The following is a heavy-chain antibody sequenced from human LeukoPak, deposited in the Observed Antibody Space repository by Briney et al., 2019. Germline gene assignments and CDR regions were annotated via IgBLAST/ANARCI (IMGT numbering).Heavy chain of an antibody. CDR2: ISSSSSYI. V-gene: IGHV3-21*01. CDR3: ARDGGYCSGGSCYSSGYYGMDV. CDR1: GFTFSSYS. Sequence: GGSLRLSCAASGFTFSSYSMNWVRQAPGKGLEWVSSISSSSSYIYYADSVKGRFTISRDNAKNSLYLQMNSLRAEDTAVYYCARDGGYCSGGSCYSSGYYGMDVWGQGTTVTVSS. J-gene: IGHJ6*02. D-gene: IGHD2-15*01.